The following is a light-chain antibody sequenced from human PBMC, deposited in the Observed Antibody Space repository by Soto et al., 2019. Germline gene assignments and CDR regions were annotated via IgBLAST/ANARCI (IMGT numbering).Light chain of an antibody. V-gene: IGKV3-15*01. Sequence: EIVLTQSPGTLSLSPGERATLSCRASQSLSSSQLAWYQQKPGQAPRLLIHDASTRATGIPARFSGSGSGTEFTLTISSLQSEDFAVYYCQQYNKWPPETFGQGTKVDIK. J-gene: IGKJ1*01. CDR3: QQYNKWPPET. CDR1: QSLSSS. CDR2: DAS.